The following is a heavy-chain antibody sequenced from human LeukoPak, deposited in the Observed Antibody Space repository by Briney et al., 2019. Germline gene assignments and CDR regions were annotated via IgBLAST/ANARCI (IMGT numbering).Heavy chain of an antibody. CDR2: INHSGST. CDR1: GGSFSGYY. Sequence: SETLSLTCAVYGGSFSGYYWSWIRQPPGKGLEWIGEINHSGSTKNSPSLKSRVTISVDTSKNQFSLKLSSVTAADTAVYYCARRVGRYFGERAYYYNYMDVWGKGTTVTISS. CDR3: ARRVGRYFGERAYYYNYMDV. D-gene: IGHD3-10*01. J-gene: IGHJ6*03. V-gene: IGHV4-34*01.